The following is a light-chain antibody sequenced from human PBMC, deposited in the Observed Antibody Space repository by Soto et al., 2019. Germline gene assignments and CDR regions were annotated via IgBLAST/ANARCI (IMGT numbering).Light chain of an antibody. CDR2: DAF. CDR3: QQRASWPPFT. V-gene: IGKV3-11*01. J-gene: IGKJ4*01. CDR1: RSIGTS. Sequence: EVVLTQSPATLSLSPGERDTLSCSASRSIGTSLAWYQHRPGQPPRLLSYDAFNRATGIPARFSGGGSGTDFTLTITSLEPEDFAVYYCQQRASWPPFTFVGGTKVDIK.